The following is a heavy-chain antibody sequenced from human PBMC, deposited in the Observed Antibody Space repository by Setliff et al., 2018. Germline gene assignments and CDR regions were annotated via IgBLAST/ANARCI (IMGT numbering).Heavy chain of an antibody. J-gene: IGHJ2*01. D-gene: IGHD2-21*01. V-gene: IGHV4-34*01. Sequence: PSETLSLTCTVYGGSLSSYYWSWVRQPPGKGPEWIVEINHSGSTNYNPSLKSRVSISVEKSKNQFSLKMTSVTAADTAVYYCARAQVVFAISAPVWYFEVWGRGTQVTVSS. CDR2: INHSGST. CDR1: GGSLSSYY. CDR3: ARAQVVFAISAPVWYFEV.